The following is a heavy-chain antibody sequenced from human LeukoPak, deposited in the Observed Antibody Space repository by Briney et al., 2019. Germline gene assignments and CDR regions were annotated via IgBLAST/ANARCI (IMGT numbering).Heavy chain of an antibody. D-gene: IGHD1-26*01. J-gene: IGHJ6*03. CDR3: ARLARYSWSPISPLYYYYYMDV. CDR2: INPSDPST. V-gene: IGHV1-46*01. Sequence: RASVKVSCKASGYTFTGYYMNWVRQAPGQGPEWMGIINPSDPSTTYAQKFQGRVTMTRDMSTSTVYMELSSLRSEDTAVYYCARLARYSWSPISPLYYYYYMDVWGKGTTVTVSS. CDR1: GYTFTGYY.